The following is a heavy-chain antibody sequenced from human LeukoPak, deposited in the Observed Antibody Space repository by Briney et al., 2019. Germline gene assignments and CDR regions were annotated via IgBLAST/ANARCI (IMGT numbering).Heavy chain of an antibody. J-gene: IGHJ4*02. D-gene: IGHD4-17*01. CDR3: ARVAYGDYGFDY. Sequence: PGGSLRLSCAASGFTVSSNYMSWVRQAPGKGLEWVSVIYSGGSTYYADSVKGRLTISRDNSKNTLYLQMNSLRAEDTAVYYCARVAYGDYGFDYWGQGTLVTVSS. CDR1: GFTVSSNY. V-gene: IGHV3-66*01. CDR2: IYSGGST.